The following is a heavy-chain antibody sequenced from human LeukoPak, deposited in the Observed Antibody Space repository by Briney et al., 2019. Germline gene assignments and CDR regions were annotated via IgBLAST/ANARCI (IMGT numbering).Heavy chain of an antibody. V-gene: IGHV1-18*01. Sequence: GASAKVSCKASGYTFTSYGISWVRQAPGQGLEWMGWISTYNGNTNYAQILQGRVTMTTDTSTSTAYMELRSLRSDDTAVYYCARDLLRLGELSFDYWGQGTLVTVSS. D-gene: IGHD3-16*02. CDR2: ISTYNGNT. J-gene: IGHJ4*02. CDR3: ARDLLRLGELSFDY. CDR1: GYTFTSYG.